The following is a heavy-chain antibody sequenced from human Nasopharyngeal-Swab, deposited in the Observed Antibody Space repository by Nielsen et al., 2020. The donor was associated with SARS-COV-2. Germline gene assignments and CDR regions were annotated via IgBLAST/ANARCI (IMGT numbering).Heavy chain of an antibody. CDR1: GGSTSSYY. Sequence: GSLRLSCTVSGGSTSSYYWSWIRQPPGKGLEWIGYIYYSGSTNYNPSLKSRVTISVDTSKNQFSLKLSSVTAADTAVYYCARGYHSSSLDYWGQGTLVTVSS. V-gene: IGHV4-59*13. D-gene: IGHD6-13*01. CDR3: ARGYHSSSLDY. CDR2: IYYSGST. J-gene: IGHJ4*02.